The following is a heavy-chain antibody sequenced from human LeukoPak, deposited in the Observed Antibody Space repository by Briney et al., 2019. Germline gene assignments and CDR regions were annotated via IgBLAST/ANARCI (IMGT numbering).Heavy chain of an antibody. CDR2: IYTSGST. D-gene: IGHD2-2*01. CDR1: GGSISSGSYY. J-gene: IGHJ4*02. CDR3: ARFRPPHLPVPTEDST. Sequence: PSETLSLTCTVSGGSISSGSYYWSWIRQPAGKGLEWIGRIYTSGSTNYNPSLKSRVTISVDTSKNQFSLKLSSVTAADTAVYYCARFRPPHLPVPTEDSTWGQGTLVTVSS. V-gene: IGHV4-61*02.